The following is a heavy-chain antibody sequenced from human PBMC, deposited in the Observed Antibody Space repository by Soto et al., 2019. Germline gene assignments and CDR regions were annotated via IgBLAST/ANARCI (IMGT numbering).Heavy chain of an antibody. CDR1: GFTFSSYW. V-gene: IGHV3-7*03. CDR2: IKQDGNEK. CDR3: ARGRLIAAAGIGYFDY. J-gene: IGHJ4*02. Sequence: GGSLRLSCAASGFTFSSYWMSWVRQAPGKGLEWVANIKQDGNEKNYLGSVKGRFNISRDNAKNSLYLQMNSLRAEDTAVYYCARGRLIAAAGIGYFDYWGQGTLVTVSS. D-gene: IGHD6-13*01.